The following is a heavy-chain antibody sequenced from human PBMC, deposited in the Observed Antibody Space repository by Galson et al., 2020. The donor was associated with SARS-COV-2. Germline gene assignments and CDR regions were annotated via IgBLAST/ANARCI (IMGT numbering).Heavy chain of an antibody. J-gene: IGHJ5*02. CDR3: TKEGPWGINRGRTFDP. CDR2: IYSSGRT. D-gene: IGHD1-20*01. Sequence: SETLSLTCTVSGGSTNNYYWSWIRQPAGKGLEWIGRIYSSGRTNYNPSLMSRVFMSIDTSKNQFSLRLTSVTAADTAVYYCTKEGPWGINRGRTFDPWGQGTLVIVSS. CDR1: GGSTNNYY. V-gene: IGHV4-4*07.